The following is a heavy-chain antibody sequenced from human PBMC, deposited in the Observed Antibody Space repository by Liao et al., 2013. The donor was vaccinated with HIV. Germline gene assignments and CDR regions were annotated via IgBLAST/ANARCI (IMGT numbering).Heavy chain of an antibody. J-gene: IGHJ3*02. CDR1: GASIRSGGYS. Sequence: QVRLQESGPGLVKPSQTLSLTCTVSGASIRSGGYSWSWIRQPAGKGLEWIGRMYTSGSTNYNPSLKSRVTMSVDTSKNQFSLKLSSVTAADTAVYYCAASIAARYDAFDIWAKGQWSPSLQ. D-gene: IGHD6-6*01. CDR2: MYTSGST. V-gene: IGHV4-61*02. CDR3: AASIAARYDAFDI.